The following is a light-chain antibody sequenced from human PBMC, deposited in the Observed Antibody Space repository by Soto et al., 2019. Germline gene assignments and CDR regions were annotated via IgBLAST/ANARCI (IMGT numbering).Light chain of an antibody. CDR2: DAS. CDR1: QSISHF. Sequence: QMTQSPSTLSSSLGDSVTIPCRASQSISHFLAWYQQKTRKVPKLLIYDASNLGSGAPSRFSGSGSGPEFTLTISSLQPDAFATYYCQQYNSYSFGQGTKVDIK. V-gene: IGKV1-5*01. J-gene: IGKJ1*01. CDR3: QQYNSYS.